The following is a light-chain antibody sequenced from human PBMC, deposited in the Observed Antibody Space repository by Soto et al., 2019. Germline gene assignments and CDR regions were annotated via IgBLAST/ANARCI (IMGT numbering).Light chain of an antibody. Sequence: EIVFTQSRATLSLSPGERATLSCRASQSVSSYLAWYQQKPGQAPRLLIYEASNRATGIPARFSGSVSGTDFTRTISCLEPQEFAFYYCQQRSNWPPRITFGQGTRLEIK. CDR2: EAS. CDR3: QQRSNWPPRIT. J-gene: IGKJ5*01. CDR1: QSVSSY. V-gene: IGKV3-11*01.